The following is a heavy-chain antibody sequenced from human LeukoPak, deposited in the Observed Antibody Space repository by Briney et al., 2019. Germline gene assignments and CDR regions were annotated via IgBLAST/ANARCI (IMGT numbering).Heavy chain of an antibody. Sequence: SVKVSCKASGGTFSSYAISWVRQAPGQGLEWMGGIIPIFGTANYAQKFQGRVTITADESTSTAYMELSSLRSEDTAVYYCARNVDTAMVTHWYFDLWGRGTLVTVSS. CDR2: IIPIFGTA. D-gene: IGHD5-18*01. CDR1: GGTFSSYA. V-gene: IGHV1-69*13. J-gene: IGHJ2*01. CDR3: ARNVDTAMVTHWYFDL.